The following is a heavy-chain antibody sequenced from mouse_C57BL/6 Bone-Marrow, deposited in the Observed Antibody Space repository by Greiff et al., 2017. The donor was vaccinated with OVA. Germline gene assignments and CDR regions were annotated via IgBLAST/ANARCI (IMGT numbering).Heavy chain of an antibody. J-gene: IGHJ4*01. D-gene: IGHD2-4*01. V-gene: IGHV1-18*01. Sequence: VHVKQSGPELVKPGASVKIPCKASGYTFTDYNMDWVKQSHGKSLEWIGDINPNNGGTIYNQKFKGKATLTVDKSSSTAYMELRSLTSEDTAVYYCARSYYDYDGFAMDYWGQGTSVTVSS. CDR1: GYTFTDYN. CDR2: INPNNGGT. CDR3: ARSYYDYDGFAMDY.